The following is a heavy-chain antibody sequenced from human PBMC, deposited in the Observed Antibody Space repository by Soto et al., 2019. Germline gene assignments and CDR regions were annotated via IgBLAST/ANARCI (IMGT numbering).Heavy chain of an antibody. V-gene: IGHV3-30*18. J-gene: IGHJ4*02. CDR1: GFSFSRYG. D-gene: IGHD4-17*01. CDR3: AKGSNDHSDYGGII. CDR2: ISSDGSNK. Sequence: QVQLVESGGGVVQAGRSLRLSCAASGFSFSRYGMHWVRQAPGKGLEWVAEISSDGSNKNYADSVKGRFTISRDISKDTLYLQRNSLRAEDTAVYYCAKGSNDHSDYGGIIWGQGTLVTVSS.